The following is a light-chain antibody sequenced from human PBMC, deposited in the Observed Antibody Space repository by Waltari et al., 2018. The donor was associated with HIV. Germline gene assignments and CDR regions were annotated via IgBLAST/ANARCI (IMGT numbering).Light chain of an antibody. Sequence: DIQMTQSPSSLSASVGDRVTITCRASQSIDRYLNWYQEKPGKAPKLLIYAASSLQSGVPSRISGSGSETDFTLTISSLQPEDFATYFCQQSYDTRALTCGGGTKVEIK. CDR1: QSIDRY. V-gene: IGKV1-39*01. CDR2: AAS. CDR3: QQSYDTRALT. J-gene: IGKJ4*01.